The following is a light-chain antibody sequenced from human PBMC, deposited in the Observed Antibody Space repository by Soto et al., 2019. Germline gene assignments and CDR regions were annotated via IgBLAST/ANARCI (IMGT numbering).Light chain of an antibody. CDR2: DAS. CDR1: QNISVW. J-gene: IGKJ2*01. Sequence: DIQMTQSPSTLSASVGDGVTITCRASQNISVWLAWYQQRPGKAPKFLMYDASSLETGVPSRFSGSGSGTEFTLPIRSRQPDDSATYYCQQYDSSSPTFGQGTKLEIK. V-gene: IGKV1-5*01. CDR3: QQYDSSSPT.